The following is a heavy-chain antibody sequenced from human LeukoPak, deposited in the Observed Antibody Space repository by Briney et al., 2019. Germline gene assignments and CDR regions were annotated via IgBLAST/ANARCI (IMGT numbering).Heavy chain of an antibody. CDR1: GLTFSNYW. V-gene: IGHV3-7*03. Sequence: GGSLRLSCAASGLTFSNYWMDWVRQAPGKGLEWVANIKQDGSEKNYVDSVKGRFTISRDNAKNSLYLQMSSLRAEDTAVYYCATPLDYYDRSDSHQGGDWGQGTLVTVSS. CDR2: IKQDGSEK. J-gene: IGHJ4*02. D-gene: IGHD3-22*01. CDR3: ATPLDYYDRSDSHQGGD.